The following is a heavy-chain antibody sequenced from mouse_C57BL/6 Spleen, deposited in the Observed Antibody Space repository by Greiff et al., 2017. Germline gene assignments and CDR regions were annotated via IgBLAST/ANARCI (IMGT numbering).Heavy chain of an antibody. D-gene: IGHD2-4*01. V-gene: IGHV1-50*01. J-gene: IGHJ2*01. CDR2: IDPSDSYT. CDR1: GYTFTSYW. CDR3: ASREYDYGYFDY. Sequence: VQLQQSGAELVKPGASVKLSCKASGYTFTSYWMQWVKQRPGQGLEWIGGIDPSDSYTNYNQKFKGKATLTVDTSSSTAYMQLSSLTSEDSAVYYCASREYDYGYFDYWGQGTTLTVSS.